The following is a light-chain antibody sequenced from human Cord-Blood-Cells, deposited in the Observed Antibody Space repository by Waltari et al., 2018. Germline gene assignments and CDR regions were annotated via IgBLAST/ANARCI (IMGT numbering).Light chain of an antibody. CDR2: SNN. CDR1: SSNIGSNT. CDR3: AAWDDSLNGWV. V-gene: IGLV1-44*01. J-gene: IGLJ3*02. Sequence: SVLTQPPSASGTPGQGVTISCSGSSSNIGSNTVNWYQQLPGTAPKLLIYSNNQRPSGVPDRFSGSKSGTSASLAISGLQSEDEADYYCAAWDDSLNGWVFGGGTKLTVL.